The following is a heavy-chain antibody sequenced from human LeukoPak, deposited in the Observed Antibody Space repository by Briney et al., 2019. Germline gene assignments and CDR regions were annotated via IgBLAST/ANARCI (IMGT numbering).Heavy chain of an antibody. CDR1: EDSFTNYW. CDR2: IYPGDSDT. Sequence: PGESLKISCKGSEDSFTNYWIGWVRQMPGKGLECMGIIYPGDSDTRYSPSFQGQVTISADKSSSTAYLQWSSLKASDTAMYYCARRGVAARPFDYWGQGTLVTVSS. V-gene: IGHV5-51*01. J-gene: IGHJ4*02. CDR3: ARRGVAARPFDY. D-gene: IGHD6-6*01.